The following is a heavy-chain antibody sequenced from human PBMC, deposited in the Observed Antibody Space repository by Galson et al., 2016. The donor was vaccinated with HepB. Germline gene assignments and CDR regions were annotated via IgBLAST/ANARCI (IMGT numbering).Heavy chain of an antibody. CDR3: AAWRLSGSDFLGAFDI. D-gene: IGHD1-26*01. Sequence: SLRLSCAASGFTFSSYSMNWVRQAPGKGLEWVSSISSSSSYINYADSVKGRFTISRDNAKNSLYLQMNILRAEETAEYYCAAWRLSGSDFLGAFDIWGQGTMVTVSS. V-gene: IGHV3-21*01. J-gene: IGHJ3*02. CDR2: ISSSSSYI. CDR1: GFTFSSYS.